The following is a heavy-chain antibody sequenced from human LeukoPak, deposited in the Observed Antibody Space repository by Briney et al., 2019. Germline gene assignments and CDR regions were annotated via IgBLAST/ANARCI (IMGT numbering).Heavy chain of an antibody. V-gene: IGHV6-1*01. Sequence: SQTLSLTCAISGDSVSSNNAAWNWIRQSPSRGIEWLGRTFYRSKWYNDYAVSVKSRITINPDTPKNQFSLQLKSVTPEDTAVYYCARDGYSGYEGDYYGMDVWGQGTTVTVSS. CDR2: TFYRSKWYN. CDR1: GDSVSSNNAA. J-gene: IGHJ6*02. CDR3: ARDGYSGYEGDYYGMDV. D-gene: IGHD5-12*01.